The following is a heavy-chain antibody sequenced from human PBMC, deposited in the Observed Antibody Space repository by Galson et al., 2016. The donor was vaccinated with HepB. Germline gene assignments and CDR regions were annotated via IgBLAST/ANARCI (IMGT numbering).Heavy chain of an antibody. J-gene: IGHJ6*02. D-gene: IGHD4-23*01. CDR2: IIPIFGTA. CDR1: GGTFSNNA. Sequence: SVKVSCKASGGTFSNNAFSWVRQAPGLGLEWMGGIIPIFGTADYAQKFKGRVTITADESTNTAYMGVSSLRSEDKAIYYCARGTQLRWTRVYSYYGRDVWGPGTTVTVSS. CDR3: ARGTQLRWTRVYSYYGRDV. V-gene: IGHV1-69*13.